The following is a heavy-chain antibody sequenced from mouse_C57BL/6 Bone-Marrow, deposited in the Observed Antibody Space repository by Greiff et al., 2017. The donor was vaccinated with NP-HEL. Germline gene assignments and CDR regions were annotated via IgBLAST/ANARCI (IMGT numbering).Heavy chain of an antibody. CDR1: GYTFTSYW. CDR2: IDPSDSET. Sequence: QVQLQQPGAELVRPGSSVKLSCKASGYTFTSYWMHWVKQRPIQGLEWIGNIDPSDSETHYNQKFKDKATLTVDKSSSTAYMQLSSLTSEDSAVYYCARGGFYGSSYGYAMDYWGQGTSVTVSS. D-gene: IGHD1-1*01. CDR3: ARGGFYGSSYGYAMDY. J-gene: IGHJ4*01. V-gene: IGHV1-52*01.